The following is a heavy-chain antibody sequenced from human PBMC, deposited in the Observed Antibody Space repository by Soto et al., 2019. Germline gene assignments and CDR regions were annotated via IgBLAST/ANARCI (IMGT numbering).Heavy chain of an antibody. CDR1: GGSVSRSSYY. CDR3: ARHHDFWSGYYDNWFDP. D-gene: IGHD3-3*01. V-gene: IGHV4-39*01. CDR2: IYYSGST. Sequence: DTLSLTCTIPGGSVSRSSYYSGWIRQPPWKGLEWIGSIYYSGSTYYNLSLKSRVTISVDTSKNQSSLKLSSVTAADTAVYYCARHHDFWSGYYDNWFDPWGQGTLVTVSS. J-gene: IGHJ5*02.